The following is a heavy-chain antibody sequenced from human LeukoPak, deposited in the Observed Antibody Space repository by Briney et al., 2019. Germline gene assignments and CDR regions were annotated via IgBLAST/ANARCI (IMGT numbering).Heavy chain of an antibody. CDR2: ISSSSSYI. CDR1: GFTFSSYS. Sequence: PGGSLRLSCAASGFTFSSYSMNWVRQAPGKGVEWVSSISSSSSYIYYADSVKGRFTISRDNAKNSLYLQMNSLRAEDTAVYYCARVPSSRPIDYWGQGTLVTVSS. D-gene: IGHD6-13*01. CDR3: ARVPSSRPIDY. J-gene: IGHJ4*02. V-gene: IGHV3-21*01.